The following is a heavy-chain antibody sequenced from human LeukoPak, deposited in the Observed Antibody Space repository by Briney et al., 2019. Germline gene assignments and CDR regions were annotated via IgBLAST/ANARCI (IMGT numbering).Heavy chain of an antibody. CDR1: GGTFSSYA. CDR3: ARGDSGYDPSYYYYYYMDA. D-gene: IGHD5-12*01. Sequence: SVKVSCKASGGTFSSYAISWVRQAPGQGLEWMGGIIPIFGTANYAQKFQGRVTITTDESTSTAYMELSSLRSEDTAVYYCARGDSGYDPSYYYYYYMDAWGKGTTVTVSS. J-gene: IGHJ6*03. CDR2: IIPIFGTA. V-gene: IGHV1-69*05.